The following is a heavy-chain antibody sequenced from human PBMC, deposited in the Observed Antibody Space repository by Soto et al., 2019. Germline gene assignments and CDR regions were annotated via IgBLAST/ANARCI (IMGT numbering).Heavy chain of an antibody. CDR1: GFTFSSYW. D-gene: IGHD2-15*01. CDR2: IKQDGIEK. CDR3: AGQEGWPCVTGGSCCELSGRGAFDI. V-gene: IGHV3-7*03. Sequence: PGGSLRLSCVSSGFTFSSYWISWVRQAPWRGLEWVANIKQDGIEKYFVASVKGRFTISRDNAKDSLHLLMNSLRAEDTAVYYCAGQEGWPCVTGGSCCELSGRGAFDIWCERTIVTV. J-gene: IGHJ3*02.